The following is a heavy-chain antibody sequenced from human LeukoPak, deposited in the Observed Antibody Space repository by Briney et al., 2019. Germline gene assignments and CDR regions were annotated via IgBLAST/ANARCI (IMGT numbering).Heavy chain of an antibody. CDR2: ISWNSGSI. CDR3: AKDGDTAFYEGTLYYFDY. Sequence: GGSLRLSCVASGFTFSSYWMHWVRHAPGKGLEWVSGISWNSGSIGYADSVKGRFTISRDNAKNSLYLQMNSLRPEDTALYYCAKDGDTAFYEGTLYYFDYWGQGTLVTVSS. J-gene: IGHJ4*02. CDR1: GFTFSSYW. V-gene: IGHV3-9*01. D-gene: IGHD5-18*01.